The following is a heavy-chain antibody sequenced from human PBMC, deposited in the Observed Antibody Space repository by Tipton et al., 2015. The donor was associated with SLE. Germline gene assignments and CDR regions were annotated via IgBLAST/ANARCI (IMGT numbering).Heavy chain of an antibody. CDR1: GGSVSSYY. J-gene: IGHJ2*01. V-gene: IGHV4-59*02. CDR3: ARVYSSSSEYFDL. Sequence: PGLVKPSETLSLTCTVSGGSVSSYYWSWIRQPPGKGLEWIGYISYSGSTNYNPSLKSRVTISVDTSKNQFSLKLSSVTAADTAVYYFARVYSSSSEYFDLWGRGTLVTVSS. D-gene: IGHD6-6*01. CDR2: ISYSGST.